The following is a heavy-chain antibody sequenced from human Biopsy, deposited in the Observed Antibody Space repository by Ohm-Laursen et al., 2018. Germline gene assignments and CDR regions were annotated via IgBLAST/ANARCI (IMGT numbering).Heavy chain of an antibody. Sequence: GTLSLTCAVSGGSISGYHWSWIRKPPGKGLEWIGYINYTGSTTSNPSLNSRVTISLDTSKNQFSLKLIYVTAAATAVYYCVRMHHFDYWGQEILVTVSS. CDR2: INYTGST. CDR1: GGSISGYH. J-gene: IGHJ4*02. V-gene: IGHV4-59*12. CDR3: VRMHHFDY.